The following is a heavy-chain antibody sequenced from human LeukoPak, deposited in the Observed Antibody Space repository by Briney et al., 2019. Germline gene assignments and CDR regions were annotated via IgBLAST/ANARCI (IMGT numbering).Heavy chain of an antibody. CDR1: GFTFSSYW. Sequence: PGGSLRLSCAASGFTFSSYWMHWVRQAPGKGLVCVSRIISDGSYTTYADSVKGRFTISRDNAKNTLYLQMNSLRAEDTAVYYCAREDVDITVAASGPFDIWGQGTMVTVSS. CDR2: IISDGSYT. V-gene: IGHV3-74*01. CDR3: AREDVDITVAASGPFDI. D-gene: IGHD6-19*01. J-gene: IGHJ3*02.